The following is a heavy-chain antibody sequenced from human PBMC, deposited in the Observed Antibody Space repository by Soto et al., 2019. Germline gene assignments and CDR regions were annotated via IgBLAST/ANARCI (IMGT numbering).Heavy chain of an antibody. V-gene: IGHV1-69*01. D-gene: IGHD5-18*01. CDR2: IIPIFGTA. Sequence: KVSCKASGGTFSSYAISWVRQAPGQGLEWMGGIIPIFGTANYAQKFQGRVTITADESTSTAYMELSSLRPEDTAGYYCARSRRDGYKNSFDYWGQGTTVTVSS. CDR3: ARSRRDGYKNSFDY. J-gene: IGHJ4*03. CDR1: GGTFSSYA.